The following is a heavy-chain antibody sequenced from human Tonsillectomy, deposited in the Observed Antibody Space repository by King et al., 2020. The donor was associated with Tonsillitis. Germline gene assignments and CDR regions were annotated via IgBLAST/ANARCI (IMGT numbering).Heavy chain of an antibody. D-gene: IGHD3-10*01. CDR3: AKDKEGGNYVDS. V-gene: IGHV3-30*18. Sequence: VQLVESVGGVVQPERSLRLSCAASGFTFNSYGMHWVRQATGKGLEWVAVISYDGSNRYFADSVKGRFTMSRDNSKNTVYLQMNSLRAEDTDVYYCAKDKEGGNYVDSWGQGTLVTVSA. CDR2: ISYDGSNR. J-gene: IGHJ4*02. CDR1: GFTFNSYG.